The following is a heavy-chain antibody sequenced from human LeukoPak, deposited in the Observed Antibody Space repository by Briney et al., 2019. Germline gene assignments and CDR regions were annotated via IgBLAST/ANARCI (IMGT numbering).Heavy chain of an antibody. Sequence: PSETLSLTCTVSGGSIVTSDYDWGWIRLPPGKGLEYIGTIYYTGNTYYSPSLKSRLTIDIDTSKTQFSLKLNSATATDTAVYYCARRGYYSGSFDIWGQGTMVTVSS. CDR2: IYYTGNT. V-gene: IGHV4-39*01. J-gene: IGHJ3*02. D-gene: IGHD2-15*01. CDR1: GGSIVTSDYD. CDR3: ARRGYYSGSFDI.